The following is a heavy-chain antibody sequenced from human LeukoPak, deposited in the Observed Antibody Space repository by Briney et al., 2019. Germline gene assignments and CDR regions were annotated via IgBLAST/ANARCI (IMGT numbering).Heavy chain of an antibody. Sequence: SETLSLTCAVYGGSFSGYYWSWIRQPPGKGLEWIGEINHSGSTNYNPSLKSRVTISVDTSKNQFSLKLSSVTAADTAVYYCASDQNSSGYYSPAFDIWGQGTMVTVSS. CDR1: GGSFSGYY. D-gene: IGHD3-22*01. CDR2: INHSGST. CDR3: ASDQNSSGYYSPAFDI. J-gene: IGHJ3*02. V-gene: IGHV4-34*01.